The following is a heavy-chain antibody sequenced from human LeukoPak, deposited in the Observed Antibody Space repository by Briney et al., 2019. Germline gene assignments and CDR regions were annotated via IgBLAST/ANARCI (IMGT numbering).Heavy chain of an antibody. V-gene: IGHV5-51*01. J-gene: IGHJ5*02. CDR1: GYSFTSYW. D-gene: IGHD3-9*01. CDR2: IYPGDSDT. CDR3: ARLENVLRYFDWLPNNWFDP. Sequence: GESLKISCKGSGYSFTSYWIGWVRQMPGKGLEWMEIIYPGDSDTRYSPSFQGQVTISADKSISTAYLQWSSLKASDTAMYYCARLENVLRYFDWLPNNWFDPWGQGTLVTVSS.